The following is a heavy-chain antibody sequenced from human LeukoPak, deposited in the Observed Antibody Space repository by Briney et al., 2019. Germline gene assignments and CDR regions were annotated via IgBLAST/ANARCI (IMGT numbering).Heavy chain of an antibody. D-gene: IGHD3-10*01. CDR3: ARNGAGTRHYGMDV. Sequence: PSETLSLTCTVSAGSISSYYWSWIRQPAGKGLEWIGHIYITGSTNYNPSLKSRVTLSVDTSMNQFSLRLSSVTAADTAVYYCARNGAGTRHYGMDVWGQGTTATVSS. CDR2: IYITGST. J-gene: IGHJ6*02. V-gene: IGHV4-4*07. CDR1: AGSISSYY.